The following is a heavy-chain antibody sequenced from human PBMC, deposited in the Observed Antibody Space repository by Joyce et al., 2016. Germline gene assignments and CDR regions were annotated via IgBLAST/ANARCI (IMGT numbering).Heavy chain of an antibody. J-gene: IGHJ3*01. Sequence: QVQLVESGGGVVQPGRSLRLSCATSGFNFTKYGMHWVRQAPGKGLEWVAVLSFDGNKNYYADSVKGRFTISRDNSKNNVYLQMNSLRGEDTAVYYCAKEAAVSDAFDVWGQGTLVIVSS. CDR1: GFNFTKYG. CDR2: LSFDGNKN. CDR3: AKEAAVSDAFDV. D-gene: IGHD5/OR15-5a*01. V-gene: IGHV3-30*18.